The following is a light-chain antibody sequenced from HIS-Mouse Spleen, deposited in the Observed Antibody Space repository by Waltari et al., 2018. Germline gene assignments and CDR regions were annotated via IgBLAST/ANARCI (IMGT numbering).Light chain of an antibody. J-gene: IGLJ1*01. CDR1: SSDVGSYNL. V-gene: IGLV2-23*01. CDR3: CSYAGSSTLNV. CDR2: EGS. Sequence: QSALTQPASVSGSPGQSLTIPCNGTSSDVGSYNLVSWYQQHPGKAPKLMIYEGSKRPSGVSNRFSGSKSGNTASLTISGLQAEDEADYYCCSYAGSSTLNVFGTGTKVTVL.